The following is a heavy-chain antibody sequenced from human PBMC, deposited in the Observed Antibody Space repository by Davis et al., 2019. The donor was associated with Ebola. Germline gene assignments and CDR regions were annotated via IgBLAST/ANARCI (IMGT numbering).Heavy chain of an antibody. J-gene: IGHJ6*02. CDR1: GFTFSSYA. V-gene: IGHV3-23*01. CDR2: ISGSGGST. Sequence: GESLKISCAASGFTFSSYAMSWVRQAPGKGLEWVSAISGSGGSTYYADSVKGRFTISRDNSKNTLYLQMNSLRAEDTAVYYCARETYYYYYGMDVWGQGTTVTVSS. CDR3: ARETYYYYYGMDV.